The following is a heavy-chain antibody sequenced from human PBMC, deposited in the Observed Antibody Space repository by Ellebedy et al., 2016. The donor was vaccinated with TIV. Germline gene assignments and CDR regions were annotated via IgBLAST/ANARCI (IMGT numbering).Heavy chain of an antibody. CDR1: GGSISRSTYY. Sequence: GSLRLSXTVSGGSISRSTYYWGWIRQPPGKGLEWIGSIYYRGSTYYNPSLKSRVTMSMDTSKKQISLRLSSVTAADTGIYYCARRPDGLDFWGPGTLVTVSS. V-gene: IGHV4-39*07. J-gene: IGHJ4*01. CDR3: ARRPDGLDF. CDR2: IYYRGST.